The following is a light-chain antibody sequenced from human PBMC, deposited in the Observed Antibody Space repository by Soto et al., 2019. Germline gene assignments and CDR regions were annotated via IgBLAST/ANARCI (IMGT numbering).Light chain of an antibody. CDR3: SSYTSSSPDV. V-gene: IGLV2-14*01. CDR1: TSDIGDYNY. Sequence: QSALTQPASVSGSPGQSITISCTGTTSDIGDYNYVSWYQQHPGKAPKLMIYHVSNRPSGVSSRLSGSKSGNTASLTISGLQAEDEADYYCSSYTSSSPDVFGTGTKLTVL. J-gene: IGLJ1*01. CDR2: HVS.